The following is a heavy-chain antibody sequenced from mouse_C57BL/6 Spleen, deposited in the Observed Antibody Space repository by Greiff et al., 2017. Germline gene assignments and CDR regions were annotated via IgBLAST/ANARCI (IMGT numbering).Heavy chain of an antibody. CDR2: ISDGGSYT. Sequence: DVMLVESGGGLVKPGGSLKLSCAASGFTFSSYAMSWVRQTPEKRLEWVATISDGGSYTYYPDNVKGRFTISRDNAKNNLYLQMSHLKSEDTAMYYCAREYDYDGRGYFDYWGQGTTLTVSS. D-gene: IGHD2-4*01. CDR3: AREYDYDGRGYFDY. V-gene: IGHV5-4*01. CDR1: GFTFSSYA. J-gene: IGHJ2*01.